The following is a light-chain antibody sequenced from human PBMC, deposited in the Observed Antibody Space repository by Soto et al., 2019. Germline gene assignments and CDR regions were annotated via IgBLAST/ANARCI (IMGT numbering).Light chain of an antibody. V-gene: IGKV2-28*01. CDR3: MHALQTLYT. J-gene: IGKJ2*01. CDR1: QSLLQSNGNTY. Sequence: LVITQSPLSLPVTPGEPASISCVSSQSLLQSNGNTYLDWYLQKPGQSPQLLIYLASYRASGVPDRFSGSGSGTDFTLRISRVEAEDVGVYYCMHALQTLYTFGQGTKLEI. CDR2: LAS.